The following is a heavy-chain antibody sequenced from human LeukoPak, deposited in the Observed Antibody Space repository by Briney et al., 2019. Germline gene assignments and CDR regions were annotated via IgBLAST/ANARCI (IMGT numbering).Heavy chain of an antibody. CDR1: GFTFSSYA. CDR2: ISGSGGTT. CDR3: ARGRAAAATVGGY. V-gene: IGHV3-23*01. Sequence: GGSLRLSCAASGFTFSSYAMSWVRQAPGKGLEWVSAISGSGGTTYYADSVKGRFTISRDNSKNTLYLQMNSLRAEDTAVYYCARGRAAAATVGGYWGQGTLVTVSS. D-gene: IGHD6-13*01. J-gene: IGHJ4*02.